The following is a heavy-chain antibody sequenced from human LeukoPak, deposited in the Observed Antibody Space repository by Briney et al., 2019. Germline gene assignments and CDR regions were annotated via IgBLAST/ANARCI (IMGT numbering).Heavy chain of an antibody. Sequence: SETLSLTCTVSGGSISSYYWSWIRQPPGKGLEWIGYIYYSGSTYYNPSLKSRVTISVDTSKNQFSLKLSSVTAADTAVYYCARIGVGARVGYFDYWGQGTLVTVSS. CDR2: IYYSGST. CDR3: ARIGVGARVGYFDY. J-gene: IGHJ4*02. V-gene: IGHV4-59*12. D-gene: IGHD1-26*01. CDR1: GGSISSYY.